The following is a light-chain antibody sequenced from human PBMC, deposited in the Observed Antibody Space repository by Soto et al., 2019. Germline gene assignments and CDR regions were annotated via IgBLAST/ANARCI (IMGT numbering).Light chain of an antibody. CDR2: AAS. J-gene: IGKJ2*03. CDR3: QQVNSYPYS. CDR1: QGISSY. Sequence: IQLTQSPSSLSASVGDRVTITCRASQGISSYLAWYQQKPGKAPKLLIYAASALQTGVPSRFGGSGSGTDFTLTINSLQPEDFATYYCQQVNSYPYSFGQGTNLEIK. V-gene: IGKV1-9*01.